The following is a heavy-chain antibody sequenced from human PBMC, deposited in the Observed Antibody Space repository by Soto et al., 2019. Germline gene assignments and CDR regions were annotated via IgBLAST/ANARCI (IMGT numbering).Heavy chain of an antibody. CDR2: VYYNGNT. Sequence: QVQLQESGPGLVKPSETLSLTCTVSGGSMINFYWSWIRQPPGKGLEWIGYVYYNGNTNYNPSLKSRVTMSVDTSTNQFSLKVRSVTAADTAVYYCARALRGDYWGRGTLVTVSS. J-gene: IGHJ4*02. CDR3: ARALRGDY. CDR1: GGSMINFY. D-gene: IGHD3-10*01. V-gene: IGHV4-59*01.